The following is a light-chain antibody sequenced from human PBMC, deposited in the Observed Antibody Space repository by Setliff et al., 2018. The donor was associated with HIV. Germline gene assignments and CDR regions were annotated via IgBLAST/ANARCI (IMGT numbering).Light chain of an antibody. V-gene: IGLV2-18*02. CDR2: EVS. CDR3: SSYTTSNTYV. Sequence: QSALTQPASVSGSPGQSITISCTGTSSDVGSYNRVSWYQQPPGTAPKLMIYEVSYRPSGVPDRFSGSKSVNTASLTISGLQAEDEADYYCSSYTTSNTYVFGTGTKVTVL. J-gene: IGLJ1*01. CDR1: SSDVGSYNR.